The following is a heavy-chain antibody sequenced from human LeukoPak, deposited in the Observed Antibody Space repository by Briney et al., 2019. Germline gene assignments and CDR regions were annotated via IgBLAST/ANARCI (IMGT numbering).Heavy chain of an antibody. D-gene: IGHD3-10*01. CDR3: ARRAIGGTFDY. CDR1: GGSISSGGYS. J-gene: IGHJ4*02. V-gene: IGHV4-34*01. CDR2: INHSGST. Sequence: SETLSLTCAVSGGSISSGGYSWSWIRQPPGKGLEWIGEINHSGSTNYNLSLKSRVTISVDTSKNQFSLKLSSVTAADTAVYYCARRAIGGTFDYWGQGTLVTVSS.